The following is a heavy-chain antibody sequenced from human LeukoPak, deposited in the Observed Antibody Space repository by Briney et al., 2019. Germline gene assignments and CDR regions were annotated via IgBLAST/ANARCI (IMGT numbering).Heavy chain of an antibody. CDR2: IIPIFGIA. CDR3: ARVRTDNSTLSYGRNV. J-gene: IGHJ6*02. CDR1: GGTFSSYA. V-gene: IGHV1-69*04. Sequence: SVKVSCKASGGTFSSYAISWVRQAPGQGLEWMGRIIPIFGIANYAQKFQGRVTITADKSTSTAYMELSSLRSEDTAVYYCARVRTDNSTLSYGRNVGGQGTTVTSP. D-gene: IGHD4-11*01.